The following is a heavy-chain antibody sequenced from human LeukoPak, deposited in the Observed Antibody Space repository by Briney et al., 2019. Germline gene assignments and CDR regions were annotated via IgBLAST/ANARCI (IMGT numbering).Heavy chain of an antibody. V-gene: IGHV1-69*05. D-gene: IGHD2-15*01. CDR2: IIPIFGTA. CDR3: ARGGYCTGGSCYAVY. CDR1: GGTFSSYA. Sequence: KVSCKASGGTFSSYAISWVRQAPGQGVEWMGGIIPIFGTANYAQKFKGRVTITTDEYTSTAYMEMSSLRSEDTAVYYCARGGYCTGGSCYAVYWGQGTLVTVSS. J-gene: IGHJ4*02.